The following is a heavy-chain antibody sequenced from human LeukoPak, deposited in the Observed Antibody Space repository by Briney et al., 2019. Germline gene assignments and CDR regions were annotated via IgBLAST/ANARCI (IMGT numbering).Heavy chain of an antibody. J-gene: IGHJ6*02. CDR3: ARHAGRGYYYYGMDV. CDR2: VYYSGGT. Sequence: PSETLSLTCTVSDDSMSSYYWNWIRQPPGKGLEWIGYVYYSGGTNYNPSLKSRVTISLDTSKNQFSLKLSSVTAADTAVYYCARHAGRGYYYYGMDVWGQGTTVTVSS. V-gene: IGHV4-59*08. CDR1: DDSMSSYY.